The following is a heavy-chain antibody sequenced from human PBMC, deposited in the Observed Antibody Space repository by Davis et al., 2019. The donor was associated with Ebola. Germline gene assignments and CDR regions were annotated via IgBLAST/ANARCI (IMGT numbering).Heavy chain of an antibody. V-gene: IGHV3-48*01. Sequence: GGSLRLSCAASGFTFSTYTMNWVRQAPGKGLEWVSYISSSSSTIYYADSVKGRFTISRDNSKNTLYLQMNSLRAEDTAVYYCARGTGMDVWGKGTTVTVSS. J-gene: IGHJ6*04. CDR1: GFTFSTYT. D-gene: IGHD2-8*01. CDR2: ISSSSSTI. CDR3: ARGTGMDV.